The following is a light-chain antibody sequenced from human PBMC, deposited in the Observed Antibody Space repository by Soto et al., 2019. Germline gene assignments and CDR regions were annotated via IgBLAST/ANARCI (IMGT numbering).Light chain of an antibody. CDR1: QSVSSY. CDR3: QQRSNWPPMWT. J-gene: IGKJ3*01. CDR2: DAS. V-gene: IGKV3-11*01. Sequence: EIVLTQSPATLSLSPGERATLSCRASQSVSSYLAWYQQKPGQAPMLLIYDASNRATGIPARFSGSGSGTDFTLTISSLEPEDFAVYYCQQRSNWPPMWTFGPGTKVDIK.